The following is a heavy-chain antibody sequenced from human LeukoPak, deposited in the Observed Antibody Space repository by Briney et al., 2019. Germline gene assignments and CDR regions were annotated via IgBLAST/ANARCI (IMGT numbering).Heavy chain of an antibody. CDR1: GFSFSGYA. Sequence: EGSLPLSCAASGFSFSGYAMSWVRQAAGRGLEGVATISASGGSKYDANSEKDRCTIYRDYSTNTLYLHMSSLRADDAAIYYCAKSLERVDLHFGVYFYHGLDVWCHGTTVTVSS. V-gene: IGHV3-23*01. D-gene: IGHD1-1*01. CDR2: ISASGGSK. J-gene: IGHJ6*02. CDR3: AKSLERVDLHFGVYFYHGLDV.